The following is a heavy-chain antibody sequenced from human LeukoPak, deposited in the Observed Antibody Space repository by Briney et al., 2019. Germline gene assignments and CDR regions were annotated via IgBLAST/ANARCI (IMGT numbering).Heavy chain of an antibody. J-gene: IGHJ4*02. CDR1: GYTFTGYY. D-gene: IGHD1-26*01. CDR3: AGAGATYMPHFDY. Sequence: ASVEVSCKASGYTFTGYYMHWVRQAPGQGLEWMGWINPNSGGTNYAQKFQGRVTMTRDTSISTAYMELSRLRSDDTAVYYCAGAGATYMPHFDYWGQGTLVTVSS. V-gene: IGHV1-2*02. CDR2: INPNSGGT.